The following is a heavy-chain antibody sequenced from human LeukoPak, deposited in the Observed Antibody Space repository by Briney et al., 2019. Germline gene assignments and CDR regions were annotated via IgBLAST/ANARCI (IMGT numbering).Heavy chain of an antibody. CDR1: GGSISSYY. D-gene: IGHD2-15*01. J-gene: IGHJ4*02. CDR3: ARGYPPAEYCSGGSCYRSFDY. Sequence: SETLSLTCTVSGGSISSYYWSWIRQPPGKGLEWIGYIHYSGTTNYNPSLKSRVTISAETSKNQFSLKLSSVTAADTAVYYCARGYPPAEYCSGGSCYRSFDYWGQGTLVTVSS. V-gene: IGHV4-59*01. CDR2: IHYSGTT.